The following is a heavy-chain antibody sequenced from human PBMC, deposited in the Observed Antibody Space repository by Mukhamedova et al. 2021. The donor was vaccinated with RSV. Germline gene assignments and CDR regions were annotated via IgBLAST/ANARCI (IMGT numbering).Heavy chain of an antibody. CDR2: ISHSGST. V-gene: IGHV4-34*01. J-gene: IGHJ3*01. Sequence: WSWIRQPPEKGLEWIGQISHSGSTTYSPSLESRVTLSLDTSKNQFSLKLSSVTAADTAVYYCAEHKGYSHGNWGQGTMVTVSS. D-gene: IGHD6-13*01. CDR3: AEHKGYSHGN.